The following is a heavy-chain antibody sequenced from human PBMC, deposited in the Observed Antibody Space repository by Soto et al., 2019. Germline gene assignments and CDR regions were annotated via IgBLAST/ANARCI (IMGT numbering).Heavy chain of an antibody. V-gene: IGHV4-34*01. CDR1: GGSFSGYY. J-gene: IGHJ4*02. D-gene: IGHD3-10*01. Sequence: QVQLQQWGAGLLNPSETLSLRCVVSGGSFSGYYWTWLRQPPGKRPEWIGEITHSGSPTYNPSLESRVIISIDTAENQCSLRLTSVTAADTAVYYCARGRITMIRGGYFDFWGQGTLVNVSS. CDR2: ITHSGSP. CDR3: ARGRITMIRGGYFDF.